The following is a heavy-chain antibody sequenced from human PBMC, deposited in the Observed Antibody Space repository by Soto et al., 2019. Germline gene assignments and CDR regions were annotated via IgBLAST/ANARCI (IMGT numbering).Heavy chain of an antibody. CDR1: GFAFSSYG. CDR3: ARPGRNFWSGRYYFDY. V-gene: IGHV3-30*03. CDR2: ISYDGSDSYDGSHK. J-gene: IGHJ4*02. Sequence: ESGGGVVQPGTSLRLSCEGSGFAFSSYGMHWVRQAPGKGLEWVAVISYDGSDSYDGSHKYYGDSVKGRFTISRDNSKNTLYLQMNSLRAEDTAVYYCARPGRNFWSGRYYFDYWGRGTLVTVSS. D-gene: IGHD3-3*01.